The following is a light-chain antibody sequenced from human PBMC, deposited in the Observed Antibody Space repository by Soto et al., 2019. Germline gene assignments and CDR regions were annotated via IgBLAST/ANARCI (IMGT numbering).Light chain of an antibody. Sequence: IQLTQSPSSLSAYVGDRVTITCRTSQGIGSALAWYQQKPGKAPRLLIYDASSLQSGVPSRFSGSGSGTDFTLTISSLQPEDFATYYCQQANSFPLTFGGGTRVEIK. V-gene: IGKV1-13*02. J-gene: IGKJ4*01. CDR2: DAS. CDR3: QQANSFPLT. CDR1: QGIGSA.